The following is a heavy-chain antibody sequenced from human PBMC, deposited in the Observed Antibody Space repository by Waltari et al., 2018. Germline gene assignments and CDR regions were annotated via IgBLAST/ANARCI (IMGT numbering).Heavy chain of an antibody. CDR1: GGTFSSYA. J-gene: IGHJ6*02. CDR3: ARGADIVATMDYYYGMDV. V-gene: IGHV1-69*05. D-gene: IGHD5-12*01. CDR2: IIPIFGTA. Sequence: SGAVVKKPGSSVKVSCKASGGTFSSYAISWVRQAPGQGLEWMGGIIPIFGTANYAQKFQGRVTITTDESTSTAYMELSSLRSEDTAVYYCARGADIVATMDYYYGMDVWGQGTTVTVSS.